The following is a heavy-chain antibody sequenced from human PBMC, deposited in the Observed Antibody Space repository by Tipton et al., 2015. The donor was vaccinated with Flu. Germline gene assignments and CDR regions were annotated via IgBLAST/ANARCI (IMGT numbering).Heavy chain of an antibody. CDR3: AKVATYSYDSSGYFYLPFDS. D-gene: IGHD3-22*01. CDR2: IGGSGGST. V-gene: IGHV3-23*01. Sequence: SLRLSCAASGFSFSSYAMSWVRQAPGKGLEWVSAIGGSGGSTYYADSVKGRFIISRDNSKNTLYLQMNRLRAEDTAVYYCAKVATYSYDSSGYFYLPFDSWGQGTLVTVSS. CDR1: GFSFSSYA. J-gene: IGHJ4*01.